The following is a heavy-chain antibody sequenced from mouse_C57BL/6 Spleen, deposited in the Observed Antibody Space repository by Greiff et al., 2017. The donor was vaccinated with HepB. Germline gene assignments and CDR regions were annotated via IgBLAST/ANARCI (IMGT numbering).Heavy chain of an antibody. D-gene: IGHD2-3*01. Sequence: EVQLQQSGPELVKPGASVKISCKASGYTFTDYYMNWVKQSHGKSLEWIGDINPNNGGTSYNQKFKGKATLTVDKSSSTAYMELRSLTSEDSAVYYCARNDGYYVFDYWGQGTTLTVSS. J-gene: IGHJ2*01. CDR3: ARNDGYYVFDY. V-gene: IGHV1-26*01. CDR2: INPNNGGT. CDR1: GYTFTDYY.